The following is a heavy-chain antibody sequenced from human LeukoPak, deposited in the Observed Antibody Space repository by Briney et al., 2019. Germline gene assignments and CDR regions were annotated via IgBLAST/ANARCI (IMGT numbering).Heavy chain of an antibody. CDR2: ISHDGNNK. CDR1: GFNFGIYA. J-gene: IGHJ4*02. CDR3: ARGWNRRYFDY. Sequence: PGRSLRLSCAASGFNFGIYAMHWVRQAPGKGLAWLAAISHDGNNKYYTDSAKGRFTISRDNSKDTLYLQLSSLRAEDTAVYYCARGWNRRYFDYWGQGTLVTVSS. D-gene: IGHD1/OR15-1a*01. V-gene: IGHV3-30-3*01.